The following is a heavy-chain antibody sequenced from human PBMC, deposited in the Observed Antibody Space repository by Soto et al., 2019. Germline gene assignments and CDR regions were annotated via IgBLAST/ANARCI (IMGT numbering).Heavy chain of an antibody. CDR2: ISYDGSNQ. CDR3: AKDQASGQGSFDS. CDR1: GFTFNIYG. J-gene: IGHJ4*02. Sequence: GGSLRLSCAASGFTFNIYGMHWVRQAPDKGLEWVALISYDGSNQYYADAVKGRFTISRDNSKNTLFLQMNSLRADDTAVYYCAKDQASGQGSFDSWGQGTLVTVS. V-gene: IGHV3-30*18.